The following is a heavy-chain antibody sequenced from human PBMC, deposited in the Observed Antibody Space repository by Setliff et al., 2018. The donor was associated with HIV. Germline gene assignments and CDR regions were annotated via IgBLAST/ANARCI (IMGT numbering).Heavy chain of an antibody. CDR3: AMSMTTYPVSRAFDI. CDR1: GGTFSSYT. J-gene: IGHJ6*04. Sequence: AVKVSCKASGGTFSSYTISWVRQAPGQGLEWMGGIIPIFGTTNYAQKFQGRVTITADESTSTAYMELSSLRSEDTAVYYCAMSMTTYPVSRAFDIWGKGTTVTVSS. V-gene: IGHV1-69*13. D-gene: IGHD4-4*01. CDR2: IIPIFGTT.